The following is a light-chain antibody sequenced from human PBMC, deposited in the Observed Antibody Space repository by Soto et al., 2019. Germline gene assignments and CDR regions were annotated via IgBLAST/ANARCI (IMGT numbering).Light chain of an antibody. V-gene: IGKV3-20*01. Sequence: EIVFTQSPGTLSLSPGERATLSCRASQSVSSSYLAWYQQKPGQAPRLLIYGASSRATGIPDRFSGSGSGTDFTLTISRLEPEDFAVYYCQQYGSSPKFGQGTKVAIK. CDR2: GAS. CDR3: QQYGSSPK. CDR1: QSVSSSY. J-gene: IGKJ1*01.